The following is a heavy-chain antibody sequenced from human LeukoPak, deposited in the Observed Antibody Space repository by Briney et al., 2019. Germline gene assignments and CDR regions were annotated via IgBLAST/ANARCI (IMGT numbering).Heavy chain of an antibody. D-gene: IGHD6-13*01. CDR3: AREAPSSTWSFDN. CDR2: ITPGNGNT. Sequence: ASVKVSCKASGYSFTTYALHWVRQAPGQRPEWMGWITPGNGNTKYSQKFQGRVAITRDTTASTASLDLSSLRSEDTAVYYCAREAPSSTWSFDNWGQRTLVTVSS. CDR1: GYSFTTYA. V-gene: IGHV1-3*01. J-gene: IGHJ4*02.